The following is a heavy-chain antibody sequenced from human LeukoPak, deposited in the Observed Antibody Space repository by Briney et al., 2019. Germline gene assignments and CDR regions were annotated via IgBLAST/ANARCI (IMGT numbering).Heavy chain of an antibody. Sequence: GGALRLSCAGSGLTFSGSAMRRVRQAPGKGLEWVSLISFSGGRTYYAASVKGRFTISRDNSRDTLYVQMNSLRAEDTAIYYCARDIQLSTWGLGTMVTVSS. J-gene: IGHJ3*01. CDR1: GLTFSGSA. CDR3: ARDIQLST. D-gene: IGHD5-24*01. CDR2: ISFSGGRT. V-gene: IGHV3-23*01.